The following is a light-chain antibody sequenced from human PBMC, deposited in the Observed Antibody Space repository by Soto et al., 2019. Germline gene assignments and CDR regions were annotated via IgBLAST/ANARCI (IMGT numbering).Light chain of an antibody. CDR2: SAS. CDR3: QQYGSSPLT. V-gene: IGKV3-20*01. J-gene: IGKJ4*01. CDR1: QSVSSDY. Sequence: EVVLTQSPGTLSLSPGDRATLSCRASQSVSSDYLAWYQQRPGQAPRLLIYSASSRATGFPDRFTGSGSGTDFTLTISRLEPEDFAVYYCQQYGSSPLTFGGRTKVEIK.